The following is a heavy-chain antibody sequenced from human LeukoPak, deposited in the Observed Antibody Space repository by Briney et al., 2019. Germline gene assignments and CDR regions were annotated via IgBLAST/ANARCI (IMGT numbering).Heavy chain of an antibody. D-gene: IGHD2-15*01. CDR3: EGVVVVAATPFHYYMDV. CDR1: GGTFSSYA. CDR2: IIPIFGTA. J-gene: IGHJ6*03. Sequence: ASVKVSCKASGGTFSSYAISWARRAPGQGLEWMGGIIPIFGTANYAQKFQGRVTITADKSTSTAYMELSSLRSEDTAVYYCEGVVVVAATPFHYYMDVWGKGTTVTVSS. V-gene: IGHV1-69*06.